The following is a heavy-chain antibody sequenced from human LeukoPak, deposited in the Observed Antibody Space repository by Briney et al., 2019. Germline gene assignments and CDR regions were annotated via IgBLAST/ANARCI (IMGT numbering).Heavy chain of an antibody. D-gene: IGHD2-2*03. J-gene: IGHJ4*02. CDR2: INPNSGGT. Sequence: ASVKVSCKASGYTFTGYYMHWVRQAPRQGLEWMGRINPNSGGTNYAQKFQGRVTMTRDTSISTSYMELSRLRSDDTAVYYCARMDIVVVPADYWGQGTLVTVSS. CDR3: ARMDIVVVPADY. V-gene: IGHV1-2*06. CDR1: GYTFTGYY.